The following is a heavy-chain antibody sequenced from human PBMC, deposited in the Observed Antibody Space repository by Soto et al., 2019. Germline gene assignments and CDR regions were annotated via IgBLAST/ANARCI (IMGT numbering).Heavy chain of an antibody. CDR2: IDNAGSTT. J-gene: IGHJ6*02. V-gene: IGHV3-74*01. Sequence: EVQLVESGGGLVQPGGSLRLSCVVSGFTFSSYWMHWVRQVPGKGRVWVSRIDNAGSTTNYADSVKGRFTISRDNAKNTLYLQMNSLSGEDTAVYYCARGLLYLYAMDVWGQGTTVTVSS. CDR1: GFTFSSYW. CDR3: ARGLLYLYAMDV. D-gene: IGHD2-8*01.